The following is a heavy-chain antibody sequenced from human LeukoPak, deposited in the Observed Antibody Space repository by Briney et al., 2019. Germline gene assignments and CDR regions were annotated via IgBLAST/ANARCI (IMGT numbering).Heavy chain of an antibody. Sequence: PGGSLRLSCAASGFTFSSYSMNWVRQAPGKGLEWIGRIYTSGSTNYNPSLKSRVTMSVDTSKNQFSLKLSSVTAADTAVYYCARGGSSGWFYFDYWGQGTLVTVSS. CDR1: GFTFSSYS. J-gene: IGHJ4*02. CDR3: ARGGSSGWFYFDY. CDR2: IYTSGST. D-gene: IGHD6-19*01. V-gene: IGHV4-4*07.